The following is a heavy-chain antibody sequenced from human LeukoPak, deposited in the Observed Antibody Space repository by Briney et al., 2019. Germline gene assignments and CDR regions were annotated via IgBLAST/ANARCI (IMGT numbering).Heavy chain of an antibody. CDR1: GFTFSSYS. Sequence: PGGSLRLSCAASGFTFSSYSMNWVRQAPGKGLEWVSSISSSSSYIYYADSVKGRFTISRDNAKNSLYLQMDSLTAEDTAVYYCTRKGSQWDFLVVYWGQGTRVAVSP. CDR3: TRKGSQWDFLVVY. V-gene: IGHV3-21*01. J-gene: IGHJ4*02. CDR2: ISSSSSYI. D-gene: IGHD2/OR15-2a*01.